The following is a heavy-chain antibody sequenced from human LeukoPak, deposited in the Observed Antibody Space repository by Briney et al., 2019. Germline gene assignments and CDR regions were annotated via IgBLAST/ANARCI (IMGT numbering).Heavy chain of an antibody. CDR3: AREGDYGDYVANDY. J-gene: IGHJ4*02. Sequence: PGGSLGLSCAASGFTFSNYWMTWVRQAPGKGLEWVANIKQDGSEKYYVDSVKGRFTISRDNAKNSLYLQMNSLRAEDTAVYYCAREGDYGDYVANDYWGQGTLVTVSS. V-gene: IGHV3-7*01. CDR1: GFTFSNYW. D-gene: IGHD4-17*01. CDR2: IKQDGSEK.